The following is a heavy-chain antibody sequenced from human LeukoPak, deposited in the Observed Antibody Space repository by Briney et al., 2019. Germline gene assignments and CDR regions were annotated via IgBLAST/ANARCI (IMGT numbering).Heavy chain of an antibody. J-gene: IGHJ4*02. CDR1: GFTFRDYW. CDR2: VKQDGTEK. Sequence: GGSLRLSCEASGFTFRDYWMTWVRQAPGKGLEWVTNVKQDGTEKFYVDSVKGRFTISRDNGKNSLYLQMNSLRVEDTAIYYCARAGGTSWADYWGQGTLVTVSS. V-gene: IGHV3-7*01. D-gene: IGHD6-13*01. CDR3: ARAGGTSWADY.